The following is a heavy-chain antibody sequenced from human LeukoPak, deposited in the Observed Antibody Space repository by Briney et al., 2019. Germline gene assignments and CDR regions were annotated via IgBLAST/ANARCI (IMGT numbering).Heavy chain of an antibody. CDR1: RLTFTTYW. D-gene: IGHD4-11*01. Sequence: GGSLRLSCAAYRLTFTTYWMTWVRQAPGKGLQWVANINENGSEKNYLNYVKGRLTISRDNVKNSLYLQMNSLTAEDTAVYYCATYRRSSLTKQDYWGQGTLVTVSS. CDR2: INENGSEK. CDR3: ATYRRSSLTKQDY. J-gene: IGHJ4*02. V-gene: IGHV3-7*01.